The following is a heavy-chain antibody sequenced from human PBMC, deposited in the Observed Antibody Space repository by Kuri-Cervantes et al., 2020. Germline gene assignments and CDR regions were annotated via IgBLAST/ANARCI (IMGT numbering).Heavy chain of an antibody. D-gene: IGHD1-26*01. CDR3: ARAALVGATWLYFDL. CDR1: GGSISSYY. J-gene: IGHJ2*01. V-gene: IGHV4-4*07. Sequence: GSLRLSCTASGGSISSYYWSWIRQPAGKGLEWIGRIYTSGSTNYNPSLKNRVTMSVDTSKNQSSLKLSSVTAADTAVYYCARAALVGATWLYFDLWGRGTLVTVSS. CDR2: IYTSGST.